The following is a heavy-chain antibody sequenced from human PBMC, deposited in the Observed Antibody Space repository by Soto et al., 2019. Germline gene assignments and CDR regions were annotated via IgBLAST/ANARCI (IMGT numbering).Heavy chain of an antibody. J-gene: IGHJ6*02. V-gene: IGHV3-23*01. CDR3: AKGRRGGFYYYGMDV. CDR1: GFTFSSYA. D-gene: IGHD6-25*01. CDR2: ISGSGGST. Sequence: EVQLLESGGGLVQPGGSLRLSCAASGFTFSSYAMSWVRQAPGNGLEWVSAISGSGGSTYYADSVKGRFTISRDNSKNTVSLQMNSLRAEDTALYYCAKGRRGGFYYYGMDVWGQGTTVTVSS.